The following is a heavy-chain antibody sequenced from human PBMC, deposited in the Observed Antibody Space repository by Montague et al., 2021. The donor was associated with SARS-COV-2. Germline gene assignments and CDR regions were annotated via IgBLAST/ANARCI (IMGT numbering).Heavy chain of an antibody. D-gene: IGHD2-15*01. CDR3: ARQIQQVVLSPAKLTNWFDP. V-gene: IGHV4-4*02. J-gene: IGHJ5*02. Sequence: SETLSLTCTVSGASITSSNWWNWVRQPPGKGLEWIGQIYHSGSTNYNPSLKCRLTLSLDKSKNQFSLNLSSVTAADTAVYYCARQIQQVVLSPAKLTNWFDPWGLGTLVTVAS. CDR1: GASITSSNW. CDR2: IYHSGST.